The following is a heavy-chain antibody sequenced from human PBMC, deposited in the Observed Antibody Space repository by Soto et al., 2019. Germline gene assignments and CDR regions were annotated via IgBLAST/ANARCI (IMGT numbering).Heavy chain of an antibody. V-gene: IGHV1-24*01. J-gene: IGHJ5*02. D-gene: IGHD3-10*01. CDR1: GYTLTELS. CDR3: VLMDYYGSGSYYLGHNWFDP. CDR2: FDPEDGET. Sequence: GASVKVSCKVSGYTLTELSMHWVRQAPGKGLEWMGGFDPEDGETIYAQKFQGRVTMTEDTSTDTAYMELSSLRSEDTAVYYCVLMDYYGSGSYYLGHNWFDPWGQGTLVTVPQ.